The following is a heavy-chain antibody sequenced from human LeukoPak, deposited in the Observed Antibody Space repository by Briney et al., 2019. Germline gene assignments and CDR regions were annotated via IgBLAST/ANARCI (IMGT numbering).Heavy chain of an antibody. J-gene: IGHJ4*02. CDR3: ARGVRGGYYLDY. CDR2: IWPDGSIK. D-gene: IGHD3-16*01. Sequence: GGSLRLSCTASGFPFSSYGMHWVRKGPGKGLVWVTVIWPDGSIKYYADSVKGRFTVSRDNSKNTLYLQMNSLGAEDTAVYYCARGVRGGYYLDYWGQGSLVTVSP. V-gene: IGHV3-33*01. CDR1: GFPFSSYG.